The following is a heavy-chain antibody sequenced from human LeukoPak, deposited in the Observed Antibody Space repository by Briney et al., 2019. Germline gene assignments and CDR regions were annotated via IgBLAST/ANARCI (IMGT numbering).Heavy chain of an antibody. CDR3: ATSSHNWNYWGVYDY. CDR1: GGSISSSSYY. V-gene: IGHV4-39*01. Sequence: SETLSLTCTVSGGSISSSSYYWGWIRQPPGKGLEWIGSIYYSGSTYYNPSLKSRVTISVDTSKNQFSLKLSSVTAADTAVYYCATSSHNWNYWGVYDYWGQGTLVTVSS. CDR2: IYYSGST. D-gene: IGHD1-7*01. J-gene: IGHJ4*02.